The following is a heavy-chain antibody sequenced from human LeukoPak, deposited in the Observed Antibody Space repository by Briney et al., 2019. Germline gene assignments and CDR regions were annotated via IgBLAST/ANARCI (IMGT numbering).Heavy chain of an antibody. D-gene: IGHD6-13*01. CDR2: IYYIGST. CDR1: GGSISTYY. V-gene: IGHV4-59*01. J-gene: IGHJ3*02. CDR3: ARVGIIAAAGTVGAFDI. Sequence: PSETLSLTCTVSGGSISTYYWSRIRQPPGKGLEWIGYIYYIGSTNYNPSLKSRVTISVDTSKNQFSLKLSSLTAADTAVYYCARVGIIAAAGTVGAFDIWGQGTMVTVSS.